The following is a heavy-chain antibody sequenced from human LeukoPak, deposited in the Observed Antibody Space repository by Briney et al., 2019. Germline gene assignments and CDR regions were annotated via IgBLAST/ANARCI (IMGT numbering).Heavy chain of an antibody. Sequence: PSETLSLTCAVSGGSFSANYWSWIRQPPGEGPEWIGEINHTGRTNYNPSLKSRVTISVDMSKNRFSLKLSSVTAADTAVYYCARSGSKMEFFHMDVWGKGTTVTVSS. D-gene: IGHD3-10*01. V-gene: IGHV4-34*01. CDR2: INHTGRT. J-gene: IGHJ6*03. CDR3: ARSGSKMEFFHMDV. CDR1: GGSFSANY.